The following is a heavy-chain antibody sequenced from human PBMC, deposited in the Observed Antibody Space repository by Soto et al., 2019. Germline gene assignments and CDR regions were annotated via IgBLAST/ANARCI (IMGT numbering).Heavy chain of an antibody. Sequence: EVQLLESGGGLVQPGGSVRLSCAASGFPFSNYAMTWIRQAPGKGLEWVSGISGSGSGTYYAESVKGRFSISRDNSKNTLYLQMNSLGAEDTAMYYCAPPKYSSSNPIFDYWGQGTLVTVSS. D-gene: IGHD6-6*01. CDR1: GFPFSNYA. J-gene: IGHJ4*02. V-gene: IGHV3-23*01. CDR3: APPKYSSSNPIFDY. CDR2: ISGSGSGT.